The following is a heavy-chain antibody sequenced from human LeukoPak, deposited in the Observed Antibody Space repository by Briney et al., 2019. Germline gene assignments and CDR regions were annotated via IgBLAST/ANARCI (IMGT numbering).Heavy chain of an antibody. CDR2: IIPIFGTT. D-gene: IGHD5-12*01. J-gene: IGHJ4*02. V-gene: IGHV1-69*05. CDR3: ARGDSGYDYGFDN. Sequence: SSVKVSCKASGGTFSSHAISWVRQAPGQGLEWVGGIIPIFGTTNYAQKFQGRVTITTDESTSTGYMELRGLRSDDTAVYYCARGDSGYDYGFDNWGQGTLVTVSS. CDR1: GGTFSSHA.